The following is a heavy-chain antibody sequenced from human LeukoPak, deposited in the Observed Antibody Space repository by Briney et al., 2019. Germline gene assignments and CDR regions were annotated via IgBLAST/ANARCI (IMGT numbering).Heavy chain of an antibody. D-gene: IGHD2-21*02. CDR3: ARLHDSTFDY. J-gene: IGHJ4*02. Sequence: SETLSLTCAVYGGSFSGYYWSWIRQPPGKGLEWIGEINHSGSTNYNPSLKSRVTISVDTSKNQFSLKLSSVTAADTAVYYCARLHDSTFDYWGQGTLVTVSS. CDR1: GGSFSGYY. V-gene: IGHV4-34*01. CDR2: INHSGST.